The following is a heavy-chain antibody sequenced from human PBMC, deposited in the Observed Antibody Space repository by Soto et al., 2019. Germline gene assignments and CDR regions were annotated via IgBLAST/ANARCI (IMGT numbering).Heavy chain of an antibody. CDR1: GFSLSTSGVG. CDR3: AHKWSVCSGGSCYGWKYFDY. Sequence: GSGPTLVNPTQTLTLTCTFSGFSLSTSGVGMGWIRQPPGKALEWLALIYWDDDKRYSPSLKSRLTITKDTSKNQVVLTMTNMDPVDTATYYCAHKWSVCSGGSCYGWKYFDYWGQGTLVTVSS. J-gene: IGHJ4*02. D-gene: IGHD2-15*01. CDR2: IYWDDDK. V-gene: IGHV2-5*02.